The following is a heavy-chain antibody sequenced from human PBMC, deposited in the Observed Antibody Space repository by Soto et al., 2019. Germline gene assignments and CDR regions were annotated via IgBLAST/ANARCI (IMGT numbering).Heavy chain of an antibody. J-gene: IGHJ4*02. D-gene: IGHD5-12*01. Sequence: GGSLTISCKGSGYGFTSCWVGSVREMPGKGLEWMGIIYPGDSDTRYSPSFQGQVTISADKSISTAYLQWSSLKASDTAMYYRARRGRDGYKRYFDYWGQGTLVTGSS. V-gene: IGHV5-51*01. CDR1: GYGFTSCW. CDR3: ARRGRDGYKRYFDY. CDR2: IYPGDSDT.